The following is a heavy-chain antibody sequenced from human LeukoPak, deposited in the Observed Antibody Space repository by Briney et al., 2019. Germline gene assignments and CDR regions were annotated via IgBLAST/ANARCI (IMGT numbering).Heavy chain of an antibody. CDR1: GFIFDDYA. CDR3: AKGGASGFYDSSGLPDY. V-gene: IGHV3-9*03. Sequence: PGRSLRLSCAASGFIFDDYAMHWVRQAPGKGLEWVSGISWNSGNIGYVDSVKGRFTVSRDNAKKSLYLQMNSLRAEDMALSYCAKGGASGFYDSSGLPDYCGQGTLVTVSS. D-gene: IGHD3-22*01. CDR2: ISWNSGNI. J-gene: IGHJ4*02.